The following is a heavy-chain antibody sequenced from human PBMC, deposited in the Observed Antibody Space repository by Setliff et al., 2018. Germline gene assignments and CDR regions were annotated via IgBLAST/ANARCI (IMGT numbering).Heavy chain of an antibody. CDR1: GFTFSSHW. CDR3: TSMFSGYDLNDY. CDR2: INNDGSST. V-gene: IGHV3-74*01. Sequence: GSLRLSCAAAGFTFSSHWMHWVRQAPGKRLMWVSRINNDGSSTTYEDSVKGRFTISRDNAKNTLYLQMNSLRAEDTAVYYCTSMFSGYDLNDYWGQGTLVTVSS. J-gene: IGHJ4*02. D-gene: IGHD5-12*01.